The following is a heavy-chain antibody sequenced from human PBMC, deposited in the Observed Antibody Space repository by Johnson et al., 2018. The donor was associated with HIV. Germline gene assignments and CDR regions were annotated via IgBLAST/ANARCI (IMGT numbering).Heavy chain of an antibody. Sequence: VQLVESGGAVVQPGGSLRLSCAASGFTFSSYGMHWVRQAPGKGLEWVGDIRSKANSYAITYAASVKGRFTISRCDSKNTAYLPMNSLKTEDTAVCYCSRHYASSNDHSTSVDVWGPGKMANVS. CDR2: IRSKANSYAI. CDR3: SRHYASSNDHSTSVDV. D-gene: IGHD3-22*01. CDR1: GFTFSSYG. V-gene: IGHV3-73*01. J-gene: IGHJ3*01.